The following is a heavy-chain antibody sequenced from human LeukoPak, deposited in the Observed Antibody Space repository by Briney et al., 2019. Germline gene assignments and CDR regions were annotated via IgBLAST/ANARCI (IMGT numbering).Heavy chain of an antibody. CDR2: IYSGGST. J-gene: IGHJ4*02. V-gene: IGHV3-53*01. CDR1: GFTVSSNY. D-gene: IGHD3-22*01. CDR3: ARSYFYDSSGYYVY. Sequence: GGSLRLSCAASGFTVSSNYMSWVRQAPGKGLEWVSVIYSGGSTYYADSVKGRFTISKDYSKNTLYLQMNSLRAEDTAVYYCARSYFYDSSGYYVYWGQGTLVTVSS.